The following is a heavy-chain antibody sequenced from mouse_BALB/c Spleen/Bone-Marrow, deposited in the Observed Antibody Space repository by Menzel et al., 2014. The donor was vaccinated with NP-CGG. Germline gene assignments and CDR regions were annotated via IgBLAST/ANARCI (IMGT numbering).Heavy chain of an antibody. V-gene: IGHV3-2*02. D-gene: IGHD1-1*01. CDR3: AREGLPTVVDYFDY. CDR2: ISYSGST. CDR1: GYSITSDYA. J-gene: IGHJ2*01. Sequence: EVKLMESGPGLVKPSQSLSLTCTVTGYSITSDYAWNWIRQFPGNKLEWMGYISYSGSTSNNPSLKSRISITRDTSKNQFFLQLNSVTTEDTATYYCAREGLPTVVDYFDYWGQGTTLTVSS.